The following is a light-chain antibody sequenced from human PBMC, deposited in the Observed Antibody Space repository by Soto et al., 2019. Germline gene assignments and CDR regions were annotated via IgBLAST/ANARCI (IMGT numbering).Light chain of an antibody. CDR1: SSNIGNNY. Sequence: QSVLTQPPSVSAAPGQKVTISCSGSSSNIGNNYVSWFQQLPGTAPELLIYENNKRPSGIPDRFSGSKSGTSATLGITGLQTGDEADYYCGTWDNSLGGDVFGTGTKVTVL. CDR3: GTWDNSLGGDV. V-gene: IGLV1-51*02. CDR2: ENN. J-gene: IGLJ1*01.